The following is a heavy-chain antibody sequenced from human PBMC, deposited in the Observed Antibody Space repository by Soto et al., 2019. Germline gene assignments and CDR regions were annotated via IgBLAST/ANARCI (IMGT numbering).Heavy chain of an antibody. CDR2: TYYKEAP. CDR1: AGSATIGNVD. CDR3: AGDEASYCECGRGSSRDGSYGMDV. D-gene: IGHD1-26*01. Sequence: SETLSLTSPVSAGSATIGNVDCGCLRESPGKGLEWIAFTYYKEAPYYNPSLKCRVPISVDTSLHSFSLTLTSVTAAPRARYHCAGDEASYCECGRGSSRDGSYGMDVWGPGITVTVSS. V-gene: IGHV4-31*03. J-gene: IGHJ6*02.